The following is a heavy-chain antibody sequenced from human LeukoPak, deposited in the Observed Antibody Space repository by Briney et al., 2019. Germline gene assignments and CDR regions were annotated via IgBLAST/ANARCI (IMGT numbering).Heavy chain of an antibody. V-gene: IGHV4-4*07. D-gene: IGHD3-10*01. CDR2: IYTSGST. CDR1: GGSISSYY. CDR3: SRDDYRGVTNFDP. Sequence: SETLSLTCTVSGGSISSYYWSWIRQPAGKGLEWIGRIYTSGSTNYNPSLKSRVTMSVDTSKNQFSLRLNSVTTADTAVYYCSRDDYRGVTNFDPWGQGTLVTVSS. J-gene: IGHJ5*02.